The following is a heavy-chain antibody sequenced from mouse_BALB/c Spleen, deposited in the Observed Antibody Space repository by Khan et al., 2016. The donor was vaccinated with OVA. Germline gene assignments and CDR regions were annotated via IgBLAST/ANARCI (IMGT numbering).Heavy chain of an antibody. Sequence: QVQLQQSGTELVRPGASVKLSCKASGYTFTNYWINWVKQRPGQGLEWIGNIYPSDSYTNYNQKFKDKATLTVDKSSSTASMQLSSPTSDDSAVYYCTREGVYGSSFADWGQGTLVTVSA. V-gene: IGHV1-69*02. CDR3: TREGVYGSSFAD. CDR1: GYTFTNYW. CDR2: IYPSDSYT. J-gene: IGHJ3*01. D-gene: IGHD1-1*02.